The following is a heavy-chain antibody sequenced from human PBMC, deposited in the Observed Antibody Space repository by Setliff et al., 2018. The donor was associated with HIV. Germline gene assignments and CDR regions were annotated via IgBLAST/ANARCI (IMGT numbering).Heavy chain of an antibody. Sequence: SSETLSLTCVVSDDSFSNYDWTWIRQSPGKTLEWIGYISSSGITNYNPSLRSRVTISIETSNTRFSLWLRSATAADTATSFCARLGRAIDDGGSSLRLDFWGQGMLVTVSS. J-gene: IGHJ4*02. D-gene: IGHD2-21*01. V-gene: IGHV4-4*09. CDR1: DDSFSNYD. CDR2: ISSSGIT. CDR3: ARLGRAIDDGGSSLRLDF.